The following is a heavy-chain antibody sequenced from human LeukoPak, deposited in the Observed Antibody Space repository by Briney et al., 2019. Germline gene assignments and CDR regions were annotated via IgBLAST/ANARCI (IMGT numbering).Heavy chain of an antibody. CDR2: ISYDGSNK. CDR1: GFTFSSYA. CDR3: ARGGLSSSWYFYYYYYMDV. V-gene: IGHV3-30*01. J-gene: IGHJ6*03. Sequence: PGRSLRLSCAASGFTFSSYAMHWVRQAPGKGLEWVAVISYDGSNKYYADSVKGRFAISRDNSKNTLYLQMNSLRAEDTAVYYCARGGLSSSWYFYYYYYMDVWGKGTTVTVSS. D-gene: IGHD6-13*01.